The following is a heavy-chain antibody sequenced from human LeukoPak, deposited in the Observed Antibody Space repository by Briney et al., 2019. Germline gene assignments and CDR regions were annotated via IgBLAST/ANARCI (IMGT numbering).Heavy chain of an antibody. J-gene: IGHJ4*02. Sequence: SETLSLTCTVSGDSLSSSNSYWGWIRQPPGKGLEWIGRIYTSGGTNYNPSLKSRVTISVDTSKNQFSLKLSSVTAADTAVYYCAREGIAVAGTVDYWGQGTLVTVSS. CDR2: IYTSGGT. V-gene: IGHV4-61*02. CDR1: GDSLSSSNSY. CDR3: AREGIAVAGTVDY. D-gene: IGHD6-19*01.